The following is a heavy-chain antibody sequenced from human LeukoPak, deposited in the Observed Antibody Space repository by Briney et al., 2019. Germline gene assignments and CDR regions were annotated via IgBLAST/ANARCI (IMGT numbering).Heavy chain of an antibody. V-gene: IGHV1-2*02. CDR1: GYTFTGYY. J-gene: IGHJ4*02. CDR3: ARDIGLDEQLVHQKEVDY. CDR2: INPNSGGT. D-gene: IGHD6-6*01. Sequence: WASVKVSCKASGYTFTGYYMHWVRQAPGQGLEWMGWINPNSGGTNYAQKFQGRVTMTRDTSISTAYMELSRLRSDDTAVYYCARDIGLDEQLVHQKEVDYWGQGTLVTVSS.